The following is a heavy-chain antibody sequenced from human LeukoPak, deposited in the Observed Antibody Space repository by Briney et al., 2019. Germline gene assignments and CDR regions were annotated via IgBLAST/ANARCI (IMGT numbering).Heavy chain of an antibody. D-gene: IGHD3-3*01. CDR3: ARAWGSYYDFWSGYYADSGAFDI. CDR2: IYYSGST. Sequence: SETLSLTYTVSGGSISSYYWSWIRQPPGKGLEWIGYIYYSGSTNYNPSLKSRVTISVDTSKNQFSLKLSSVTAADTAVYYCARAWGSYYDFWSGYYADSGAFDIWGQGTMVTVSS. CDR1: GGSISSYY. V-gene: IGHV4-59*01. J-gene: IGHJ3*02.